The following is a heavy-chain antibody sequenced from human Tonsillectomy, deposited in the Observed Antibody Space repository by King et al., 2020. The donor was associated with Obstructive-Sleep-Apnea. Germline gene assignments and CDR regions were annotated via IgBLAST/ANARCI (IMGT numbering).Heavy chain of an antibody. CDR3: VKDSEQQLVVGWFDP. V-gene: IGHV3-9*01. CDR1: GFTFDDCA. D-gene: IGHD6-13*01. J-gene: IGHJ5*02. Sequence: VQLVESGGGLVQPGRSLRLSCAASGFTFDDCAMHWVRQAPGKGLEWVSGISWNSGNIAYADSVKGRFTISRDNAKNSLYLQMNSLRAEDTALYYCVKDSEQQLVVGWFDPWGQGTLVTVSS. CDR2: ISWNSGNI.